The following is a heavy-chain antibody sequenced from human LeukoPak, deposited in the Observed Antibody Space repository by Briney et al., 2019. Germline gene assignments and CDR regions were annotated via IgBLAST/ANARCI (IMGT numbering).Heavy chain of an antibody. CDR2: IYYSGST. D-gene: IGHD1-14*01. J-gene: IGHJ4*02. Sequence: KPSETLSLTCAVSGYSISSGYYWGWIRQPPGKGLEWIGSIYYSGSTYYNPSLTSRVTISVDTSKNQFSLKLSSVTAADTAVYYCARTSRKQGYYFDYWGQGTLVTVSS. CDR1: GYSISSGYY. CDR3: ARTSRKQGYYFDY. V-gene: IGHV4-38-2*01.